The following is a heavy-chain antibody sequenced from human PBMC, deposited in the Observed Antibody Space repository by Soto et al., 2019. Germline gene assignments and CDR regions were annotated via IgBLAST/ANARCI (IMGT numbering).Heavy chain of an antibody. V-gene: IGHV3-21*01. CDR3: ARVEGYCSTTSCKEPQYYFDF. J-gene: IGHJ4*02. CDR1: GFTFNTYS. Sequence: GGSLRLSCVGSGFTFNTYSMNWVRQAPGKGLEWVSSISAKSGYIYLADSVKGRFTISRDNAKNSLYMQMNSLRVEDTAVYYCARVEGYCSTTSCKEPQYYFDFWGQGALVTVSS. D-gene: IGHD2-2*01. CDR2: ISAKSGYI.